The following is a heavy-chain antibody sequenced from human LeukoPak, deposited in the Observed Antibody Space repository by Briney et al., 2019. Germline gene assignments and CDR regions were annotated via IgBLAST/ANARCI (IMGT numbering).Heavy chain of an antibody. J-gene: IGHJ4*02. CDR3: ARLDIVVVPATMYYFDY. CDR1: GDSISSYY. V-gene: IGHV4-59*08. CDR2: IYYSGST. D-gene: IGHD2-2*01. Sequence: PSETLSLTCTVSGDSISSYYWSWIRQPPGKGLEWIGYIYYSGSTNYNPSLKSRVTISVDTSKNQFSLKLSSVTAADTAVYYCARLDIVVVPATMYYFDYWGQGTLVTVSS.